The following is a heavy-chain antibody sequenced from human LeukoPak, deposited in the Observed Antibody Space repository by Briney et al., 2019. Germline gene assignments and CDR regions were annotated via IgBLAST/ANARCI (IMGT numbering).Heavy chain of an antibody. CDR1: GFTLSNYG. D-gene: IGHD2-2*01. CDR2: ISTSSRYI. V-gene: IGHV3-21*01. Sequence: GGSLRLFCAASGFTLSNYGMNWVRQAPGKGLEWVSSISTSSRYIYYKDSVRGRFTISRDDAKNSLYLEMNSLRAEDTAVYYCARADCSSSTCYLRRSWFDPWGQGTLVTVSS. J-gene: IGHJ5*02. CDR3: ARADCSSSTCYLRRSWFDP.